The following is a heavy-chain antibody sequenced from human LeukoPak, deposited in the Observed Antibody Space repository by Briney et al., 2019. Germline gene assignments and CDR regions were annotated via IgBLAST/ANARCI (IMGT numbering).Heavy chain of an antibody. Sequence: SETLSLTCAVYGGSFSGYYWSWLRQPPGKGLEWIGESNHSGSTNYNPSLKSRVTISVDTSKNQFSLKLSSVTAADTAVYYCARDTYYVWGSYRYRSSFDYWGQGTLVTVSS. D-gene: IGHD3-16*02. CDR3: ARDTYYVWGSYRYRSSFDY. CDR1: GGSFSGYY. J-gene: IGHJ4*02. CDR2: SNHSGST. V-gene: IGHV4-34*01.